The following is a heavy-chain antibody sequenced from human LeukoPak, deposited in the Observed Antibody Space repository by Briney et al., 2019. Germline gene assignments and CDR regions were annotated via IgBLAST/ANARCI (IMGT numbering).Heavy chain of an antibody. CDR3: ARVLREWLLFGWFDP. Sequence: GGSLRLSCAASGFTFSDYYMSWIRQAPGKGLEWVSSISSGGGTIYYAASVKGRFTISRDNAKNSLYLQINSLRVEDTAVYFCARVLREWLLFGWFDPWGQGTLVTVSS. CDR2: ISSGGGTI. D-gene: IGHD3-3*01. V-gene: IGHV3-11*01. CDR1: GFTFSDYY. J-gene: IGHJ5*02.